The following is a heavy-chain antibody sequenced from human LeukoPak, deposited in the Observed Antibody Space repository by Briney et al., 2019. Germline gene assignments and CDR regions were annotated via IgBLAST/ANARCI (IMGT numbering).Heavy chain of an antibody. CDR1: GFTFSSYW. V-gene: IGHV3-7*01. J-gene: IGHJ4*02. CDR3: ARESVYSSSWYFHY. CDR2: IKQDGSEK. D-gene: IGHD6-13*01. Sequence: GGSLRLSCAASGFTFSSYWMSWVRQAPGKGLEWVANIKQDGSEKYYVDSVKGRFTISRDNAKNSLYLEMNSLRAEEQAVYYCARESVYSSSWYFHYWGQGTLGTVSS.